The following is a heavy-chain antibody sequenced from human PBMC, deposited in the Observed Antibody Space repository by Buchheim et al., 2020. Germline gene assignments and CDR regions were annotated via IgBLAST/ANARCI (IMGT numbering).Heavy chain of an antibody. J-gene: IGHJ4*02. CDR3: ARDWGWNCEY. CDR2: LSYDGTIK. D-gene: IGHD1-1*01. CDR1: GFTFNNYA. V-gene: IGHV3-30-3*01. Sequence: QVQLVESGGGVVQPGTSLRLSCAASGFTFNNYAMHWVRQAPGKGLEWVAVLSYDGTIKYYAESVKGRFTISRDNSKSPLYLQMNSLRIEDTAVYFCARDWGWNCEYWGQGTL.